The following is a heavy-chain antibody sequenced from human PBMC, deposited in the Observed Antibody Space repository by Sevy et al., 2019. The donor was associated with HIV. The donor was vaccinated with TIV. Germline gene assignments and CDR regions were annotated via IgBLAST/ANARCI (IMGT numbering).Heavy chain of an antibody. Sequence: GGSLRLSCAASGFTFINHAMHWVRQAPGKGLEWVTVISYDGSNKYYADSVKGRFTISRDTSKSTVYLQMDSLRAEDTAVYYCARDLNSGYANYYYYGMYVWGQGTTVTVSS. J-gene: IGHJ6*02. CDR1: GFTFINHA. CDR3: ARDLNSGYANYYYYGMYV. CDR2: ISYDGSNK. D-gene: IGHD5-12*01. V-gene: IGHV3-30*04.